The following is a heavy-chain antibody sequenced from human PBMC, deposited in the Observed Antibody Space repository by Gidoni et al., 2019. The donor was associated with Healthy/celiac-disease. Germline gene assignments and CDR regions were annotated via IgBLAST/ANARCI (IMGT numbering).Heavy chain of an antibody. D-gene: IGHD3-22*01. J-gene: IGHJ2*01. CDR1: GGSISSGGYF. CDR2: IYYSGST. CDR3: ARGGQRYYYDSSGYYSWYFDL. Sequence: QVQLQESGPGLVKPSQTLSLTCTVSGGSISSGGYFWSWIRQHPGKGLEWIGYIYYSGSTYYNPSLKNLVTISVDTSKSQFSLKLSSVTAADTAVYYCARGGQRYYYDSSGYYSWYFDLWGRGTLVTVSS. V-gene: IGHV4-31*01.